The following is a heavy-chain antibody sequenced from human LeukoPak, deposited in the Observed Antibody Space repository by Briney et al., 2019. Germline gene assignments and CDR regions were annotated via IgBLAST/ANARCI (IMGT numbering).Heavy chain of an antibody. CDR2: INSDGSST. J-gene: IGHJ6*02. CDR3: ARRAGSGDYYYGMDV. V-gene: IGHV3-74*01. Sequence: PGGSLRLSCAASGFTFSSYWMHWVRQAPGKGLVWVSRINSDGSSTSYADSVKGRFTISRDNAKNTLYLQMNSLRAEDTAVYYCARRAGSGDYYYGMDVWGQGTTVTVSS. CDR1: GFTFSSYW. D-gene: IGHD6-25*01.